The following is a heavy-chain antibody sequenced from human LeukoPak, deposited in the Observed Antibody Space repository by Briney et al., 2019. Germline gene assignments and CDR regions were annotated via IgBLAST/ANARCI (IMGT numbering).Heavy chain of an antibody. D-gene: IGHD3-10*01. V-gene: IGHV3-23*01. CDR1: GFTFSSYA. J-gene: IGHJ6*02. Sequence: GGSLRLSCAASGFTFSSYAMSWVRQAPGKGLEWVSAISGSGGSTYYADSVKGRFTISRANSTNNLYLQRNSMRAADTAVYYCARDMMVRGGPPAYYGMDVWGQGTTVTVSS. CDR3: ARDMMVRGGPPAYYGMDV. CDR2: ISGSGGST.